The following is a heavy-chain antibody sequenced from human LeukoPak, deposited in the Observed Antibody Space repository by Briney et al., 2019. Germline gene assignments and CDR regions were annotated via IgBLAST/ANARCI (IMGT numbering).Heavy chain of an antibody. CDR1: GXTVSSKY. CDR2: IYSGGGT. Sequence: PGGSLRLSCAASGXTVSSKYMSWVRQAPGKGLEWVSVIYSGGGTYYADAVKGRFTISRDNSKNTLYLQMNSLRAGDTAVYYCARDHYVDAFDIWGQGTMVTVSS. V-gene: IGHV3-66*01. CDR3: ARDHYVDAFDI. D-gene: IGHD3-16*01. J-gene: IGHJ3*02.